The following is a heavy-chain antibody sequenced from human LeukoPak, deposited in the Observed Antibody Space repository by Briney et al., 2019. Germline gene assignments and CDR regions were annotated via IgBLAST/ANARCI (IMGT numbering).Heavy chain of an antibody. CDR3: ANLRRGNYFDY. V-gene: IGHV3-21*04. D-gene: IGHD4-17*01. Sequence: GGSLRLSCAASGFTFSDYSISWVRQAAGKGLEWVASISSSSLYIYYADSVKGRFTISRDNSKNTLYLQMNSLRAEDTAVYYCANLRRGNYFDYWGQGTLVTVSS. CDR1: GFTFSDYS. CDR2: ISSSSLYI. J-gene: IGHJ4*02.